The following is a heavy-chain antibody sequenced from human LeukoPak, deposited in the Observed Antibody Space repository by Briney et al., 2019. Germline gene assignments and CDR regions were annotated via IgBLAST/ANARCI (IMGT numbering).Heavy chain of an antibody. V-gene: IGHV3-23*01. Sequence: GGSLRLSCAASGFTFSPYSMNWVRQAPGKGLEWVSAISNTGGSTYYADSVKGRFTISRDKSKNTLSLQMNSLRAEDTAVYYCAQQVGYCSSGSCYFTYWGQGTLVTVSS. CDR3: AQQVGYCSSGSCYFTY. CDR2: ISNTGGST. J-gene: IGHJ1*01. D-gene: IGHD2-15*01. CDR1: GFTFSPYS.